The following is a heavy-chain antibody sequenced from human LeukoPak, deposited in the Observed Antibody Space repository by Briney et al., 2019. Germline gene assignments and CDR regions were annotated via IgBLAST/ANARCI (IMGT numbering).Heavy chain of an antibody. CDR2: IYYSGST. V-gene: IGHV4-34*01. J-gene: IGHJ4*02. D-gene: IGHD1-26*01. Sequence: SETLSLTCAVYGGSFSGYYWSWIRQPPGKGLEWIGSIYYSGSTYYNPSLKSRVTISVDTSKNQFSLKLSSVTAADTAVYYCARQGEWELLRGPFFDYWGQGTLVTVSS. CDR3: ARQGEWELLRGPFFDY. CDR1: GGSFSGYY.